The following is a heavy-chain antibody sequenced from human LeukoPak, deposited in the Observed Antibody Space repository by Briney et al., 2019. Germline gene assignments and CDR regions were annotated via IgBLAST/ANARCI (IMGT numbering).Heavy chain of an antibody. CDR1: GFTFSRHE. CDR3: ARGPYNCGGDCYTPDFFDY. D-gene: IGHD2-21*02. V-gene: IGHV3-48*03. Sequence: GGSLRLSCAASGFTFSRHELNWVRQAPGKGLEWVAYVSRSGTTTFYADYVKDRFTISRGNAQNSLYLQIYSLRAEDTAIYYCARGPYNCGGDCYTPDFFDYWGQGTLVTVSA. CDR2: VSRSGTTT. J-gene: IGHJ4*02.